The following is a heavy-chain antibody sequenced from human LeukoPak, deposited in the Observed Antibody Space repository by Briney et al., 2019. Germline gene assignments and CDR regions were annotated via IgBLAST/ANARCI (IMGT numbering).Heavy chain of an antibody. V-gene: IGHV1-46*01. CDR2: IDPSGGST. CDR1: GYTLTELS. Sequence: ASVKVSCKVSGYTLTELSMHWVRQAPGQGLEWMGMIDPSGGSTAYAQKFQGRVTMTRDTSTSTLYMELSSLGSEDTAVYYCARDLGLRGVTNWFDPWGQGTLVTVSS. J-gene: IGHJ5*02. D-gene: IGHD3-10*01. CDR3: ARDLGLRGVTNWFDP.